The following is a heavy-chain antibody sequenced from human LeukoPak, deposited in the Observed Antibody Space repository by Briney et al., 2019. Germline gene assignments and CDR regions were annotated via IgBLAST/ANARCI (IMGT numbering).Heavy chain of an antibody. CDR3: ARGIGGIASRFYYYYYGMDV. CDR2: IFTGDSDT. Sequence: GESLKISCKGSAYSFTSYWIGCVGHQAGRGLELMGIIFTGDSDTRYSPSFQGEVTTSADKSISTAYLQWNSLKASDTAMYYCARGIGGIASRFYYYYYGMDVWGQGTTVTVSS. CDR1: AYSFTSYW. V-gene: IGHV5-51*01. D-gene: IGHD6-13*01. J-gene: IGHJ6*02.